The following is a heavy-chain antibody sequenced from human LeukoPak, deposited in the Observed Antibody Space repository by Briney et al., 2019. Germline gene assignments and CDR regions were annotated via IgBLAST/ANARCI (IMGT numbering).Heavy chain of an antibody. Sequence: SETLSLTCAVYGGSFSGYYWSWIRQPPGKGLEWIGEINHSGSTNYNPSLKSRVTISVDTSKNQFSLKLSSVTAADTAVYYCARPGDIAVAGTLLNARNYYYYGMDVWGQGTTVTVSS. V-gene: IGHV4-34*01. D-gene: IGHD6-19*01. CDR2: INHSGST. CDR1: GGSFSGYY. CDR3: ARPGDIAVAGTLLNARNYYYYGMDV. J-gene: IGHJ6*02.